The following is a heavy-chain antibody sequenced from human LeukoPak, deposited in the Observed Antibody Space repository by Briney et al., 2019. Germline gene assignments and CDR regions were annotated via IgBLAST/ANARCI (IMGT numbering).Heavy chain of an antibody. V-gene: IGHV3-53*01. D-gene: IGHD6-13*01. CDR2: LYSGGST. J-gene: IGHJ4*02. Sequence: GGTLRLSCAASGFTVSSDYMNWVRQAPGKGLEWVSVLYSGGSTYYADSVKGRFTVSRDNSKNTLYLQMNSLRAEDTALYYCARGSTSAAGITYWGQGTLVTVSS. CDR3: ARGSTSAAGITY. CDR1: GFTVSSDY.